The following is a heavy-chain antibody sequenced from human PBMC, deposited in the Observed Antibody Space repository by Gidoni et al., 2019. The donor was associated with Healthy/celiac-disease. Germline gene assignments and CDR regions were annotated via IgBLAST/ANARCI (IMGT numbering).Heavy chain of an antibody. CDR3: AKGGEQWPDRAFDI. CDR2: ISGGGGST. V-gene: IGHV3-23*01. J-gene: IGHJ3*02. CDR1: GFTFSSYA. D-gene: IGHD6-19*01. Sequence: EVQLLESGGGLVQPGGSLSLSCAASGFTFSSYAMSWVRQAPGKGLEWVSAISGGGGSTYYADSVKGRFTISRDNSKNTRYLQMNSLRAEDTAGYYCAKGGEQWPDRAFDIWGQGTMVTVSS.